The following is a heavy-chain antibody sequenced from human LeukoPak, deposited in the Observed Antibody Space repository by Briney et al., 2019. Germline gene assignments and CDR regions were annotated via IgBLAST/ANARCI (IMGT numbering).Heavy chain of an antibody. D-gene: IGHD5-18*01. CDR1: GFTFSSSA. Sequence: GGSLRLSCAASGFTFSSSAVHWVRQAPGKGLEWVAFIRYDGTNKYYEDSVKGRFTISRDNSRNILYLQMNSLTAEDTAVYYCAKGDTYGLVYWGQGTLVTVSS. CDR2: IRYDGTNK. J-gene: IGHJ4*02. CDR3: AKGDTYGLVY. V-gene: IGHV3-30*02.